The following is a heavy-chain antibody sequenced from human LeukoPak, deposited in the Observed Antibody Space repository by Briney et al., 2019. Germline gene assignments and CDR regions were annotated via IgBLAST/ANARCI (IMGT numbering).Heavy chain of an antibody. J-gene: IGHJ4*02. CDR1: GFTFSSYS. D-gene: IGHD5-18*01. CDR2: ISYDGSNK. V-gene: IGHV3-30*03. CDR3: ARGSYGYY. Sequence: GGSLRLSCAASGFTFSSYSMNWVRQDPGKGLEWVAVISYDGSNKYYADSVKGRFTISRDNSKNTLYLQMNRLRAEDTAVYYCARGSYGYYWGQVTLVTVSS.